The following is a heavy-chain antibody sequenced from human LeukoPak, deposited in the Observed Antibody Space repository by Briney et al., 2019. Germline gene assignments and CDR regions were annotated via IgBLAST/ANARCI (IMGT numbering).Heavy chain of an antibody. CDR3: AKVDCSGGSCYTNHQYFQH. J-gene: IGHJ1*01. V-gene: IGHV3-23*01. D-gene: IGHD2-15*01. CDR2: ISGSGGST. Sequence: GGSLRLSCVASGFTFSSYAMSWVRQAPGKGLEWVSAISGSGGSTYYADSVKGRFTISRDNFKNTLYLQMNSLRAEDTAVYYCAKVDCSGGSCYTNHQYFQHWGQGTLVTVSS. CDR1: GFTFSSYA.